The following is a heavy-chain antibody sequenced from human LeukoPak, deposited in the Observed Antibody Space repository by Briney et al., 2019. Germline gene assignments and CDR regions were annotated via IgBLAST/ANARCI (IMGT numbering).Heavy chain of an antibody. CDR1: GFTVSSNY. V-gene: IGHV3-53*01. CDR3: AKEYTGTFSPFPSYFDN. CDR2: IYSDGST. Sequence: SGGSLRLSCAASGFTVSSNYMSWVRQAPGKGLEWVSVIYSDGSTYYADSVKGRFTISRDNSKNTLYLQMNSLRAEDTAIYYCAKEYTGTFSPFPSYFDNWGQGTLVTVSS. J-gene: IGHJ4*02. D-gene: IGHD1-26*01.